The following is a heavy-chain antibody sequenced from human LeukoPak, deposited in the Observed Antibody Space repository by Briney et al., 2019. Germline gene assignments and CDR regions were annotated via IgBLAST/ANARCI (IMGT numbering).Heavy chain of an antibody. V-gene: IGHV3-30*18. Sequence: QAGGALRPSCAAPGFTFSSYGMHWVRQAPGKGRHWGAHISHDGSNKYYADSVRGRFTISRDNSKNTLYLQMNSLRAEDTAVYYCAKDSQYDFWSDDAFDIWGQGTMVTVSS. CDR2: ISHDGSNK. CDR1: GFTFSSYG. D-gene: IGHD3-3*01. CDR3: AKDSQYDFWSDDAFDI. J-gene: IGHJ3*02.